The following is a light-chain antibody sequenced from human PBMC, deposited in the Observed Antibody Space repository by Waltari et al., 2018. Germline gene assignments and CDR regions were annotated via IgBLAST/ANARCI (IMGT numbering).Light chain of an antibody. CDR3: QSADTSGTYSVV. J-gene: IGLJ2*01. CDR1: ALSDQY. CDR2: KDS. Sequence: SYELTQSPSVSVSPGQTARITCSGDALSDQYGSWYPQKPGQAPVLVIFKDSKRPSGIPERFSGSSSGTTVTLTINGVQAEDEADYYCQSADTSGTYSVVFGGGTKLTVL. V-gene: IGLV3-25*03.